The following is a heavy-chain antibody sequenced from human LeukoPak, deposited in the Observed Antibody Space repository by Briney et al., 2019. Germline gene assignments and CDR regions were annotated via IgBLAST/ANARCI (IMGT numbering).Heavy chain of an antibody. CDR1: GYTFTSYD. V-gene: IGHV1-8*01. D-gene: IGHD3-16*01. J-gene: IGHJ4*02. Sequence: ASVKVSCKGPGYTFTSYDINWVRQATGQGLEWMGWISPNSGDTGYAQKFQGRITITRNTPLSTVYMELNSLRSEDTAVYYCARTPPGGDVDHWGEGTLVTVSS. CDR2: ISPNSGDT. CDR3: ARTPPGGDVDH.